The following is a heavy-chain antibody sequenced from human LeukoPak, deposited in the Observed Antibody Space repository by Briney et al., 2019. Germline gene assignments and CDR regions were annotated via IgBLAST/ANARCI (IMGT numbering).Heavy chain of an antibody. CDR1: GFSFTSYA. V-gene: IGHV3-23*01. Sequence: GGPLRLSCAASGFSFTSYAMNWVRQAPGKGLEWVSAISGSGRSTYSADSVRGRFTTSRDNSKNILYLQMNNLRGEDTAVYYCAKAGARGNVNWFDSWGQGTLVTVSS. D-gene: IGHD1-1*01. CDR3: AKAGARGNVNWFDS. CDR2: ISGSGRST. J-gene: IGHJ5*01.